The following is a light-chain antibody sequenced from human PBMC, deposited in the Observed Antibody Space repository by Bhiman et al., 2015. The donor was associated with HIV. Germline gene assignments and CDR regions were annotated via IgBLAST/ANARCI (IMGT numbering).Light chain of an antibody. CDR1: SSNIGSKT. J-gene: IGLJ3*02. Sequence: QSVLTQPPSASATPGQRVTISCSGSSSNIGSKTVNWYQQLPGTAPKLLIYSNNQRPSGVPDRFSGSKSGTSASLAISGLQSEDEADYYCAAWDDSLNAWVFGGGTKLTV. V-gene: IGLV1-44*01. CDR3: AAWDDSLNAWV. CDR2: SNN.